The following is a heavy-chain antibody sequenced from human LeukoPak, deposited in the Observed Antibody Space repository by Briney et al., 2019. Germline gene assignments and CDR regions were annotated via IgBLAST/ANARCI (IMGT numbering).Heavy chain of an antibody. D-gene: IGHD6-13*01. CDR1: GYTFTIYG. CDR2: ISAYNGNT. J-gene: IGHJ6*04. Sequence: ASVKVSCKASGYTFTIYGVSWWRQAPGQGLEWMGWISAYNGNTNYAQKLQGRVTMTTDTSTSTAYMELRSLRSDDTAVYYCARDWVAAAGTHYYYGMDVWGKGTTVTVSS. V-gene: IGHV1-18*04. CDR3: ARDWVAAAGTHYYYGMDV.